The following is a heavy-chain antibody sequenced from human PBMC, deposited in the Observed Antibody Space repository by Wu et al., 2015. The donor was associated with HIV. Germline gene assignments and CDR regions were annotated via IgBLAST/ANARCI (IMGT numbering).Heavy chain of an antibody. Sequence: QSGGEVKKPGASVKVSCKASGYTDCRLLSSSGVRQAPGQGLEWMGWINPDSGEAESAQSFQGRVTMTRDKSVNTAYMELSSLKSDDTAVYFCASTMFRGGADPWGQGTLLIVSS. J-gene: IGHJ5*02. D-gene: IGHD3-10*01. CDR2: INPDSGEA. V-gene: IGHV1-2*02. CDR1: GYTDCRLL. CDR3: ASTMFRGGADP.